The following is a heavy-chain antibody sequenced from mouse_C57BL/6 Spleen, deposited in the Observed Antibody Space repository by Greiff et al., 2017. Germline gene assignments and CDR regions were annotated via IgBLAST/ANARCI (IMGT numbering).Heavy chain of an antibody. Sequence: EVQLQQSGPELVKPGASVKISCKASGYTFTDYYMNWVKQSHGKSLEWIGDINPNNGGTSYNQKFKGKATLTVDKSSSTAYMELRSLTSEDSAVYYCSATVVAPYFDVWGTGTTVTVSS. D-gene: IGHD1-1*01. CDR1: GYTFTDYY. CDR2: INPNNGGT. CDR3: SATVVAPYFDV. J-gene: IGHJ1*03. V-gene: IGHV1-26*01.